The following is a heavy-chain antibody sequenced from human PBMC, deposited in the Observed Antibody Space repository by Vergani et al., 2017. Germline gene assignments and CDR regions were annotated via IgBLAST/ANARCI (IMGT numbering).Heavy chain of an antibody. CDR1: GYTLLSYG. J-gene: IGHJ4*02. CDR2: ISVYNGVI. Sequence: QVQLVQSGAEVKKPGASVKVSCKASGYTLLSYGISWVRQAPGQGLKWMGWISVYNGVINYAQNFQGRVTMTTDISTNTAYMELRSLRSDDTAVYYCARDLSYYYGSGSTKPFDYWGQGTLVIVSS. CDR3: ARDLSYYYGSGSTKPFDY. V-gene: IGHV1-18*01. D-gene: IGHD3-10*01.